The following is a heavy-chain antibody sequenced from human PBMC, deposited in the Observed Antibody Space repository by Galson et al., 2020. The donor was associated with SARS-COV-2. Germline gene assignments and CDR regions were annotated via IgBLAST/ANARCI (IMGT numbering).Heavy chain of an antibody. D-gene: IGHD3-16*01. V-gene: IGHV5-51*01. CDR1: GDNFSSNW. CDR2: IYVAESDT. Sequence: HGESLTLYCKGSGDNFSSNWIDWVRKLPGKGLEWIGIIYVAESDTRYNPSFQGQVTISADKSINTAFLQWSSLKASDTAMYYCAGADVFNYFDYWGQGTLVTVSS. J-gene: IGHJ4*02. CDR3: AGADVFNYFDY.